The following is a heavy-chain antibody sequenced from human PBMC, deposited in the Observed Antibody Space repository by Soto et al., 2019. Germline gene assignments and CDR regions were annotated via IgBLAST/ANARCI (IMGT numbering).Heavy chain of an antibody. CDR2: IYNSGST. D-gene: IGHD5-18*01. J-gene: IGHJ6*02. Sequence: SETLSLTCTVSCGSISSYYWSWIRQPPGQGLEWIGYIYNSGSTNYNPSLKSRVTISADTSTNQFSLKLRSVSAADTAVYYCARTVDTTTDYYYGMDVWGQGTTVTVSS. V-gene: IGHV4-59*01. CDR3: ARTVDTTTDYYYGMDV. CDR1: CGSISSYY.